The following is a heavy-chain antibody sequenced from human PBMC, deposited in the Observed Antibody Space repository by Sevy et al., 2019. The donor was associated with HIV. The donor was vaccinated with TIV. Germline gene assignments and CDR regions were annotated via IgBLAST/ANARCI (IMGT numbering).Heavy chain of an antibody. CDR3: ARRGRSYDGMDV. D-gene: IGHD3-10*01. V-gene: IGHV4-34*01. Sequence: SETLSLTCAVYGGSFSGYYWSWIRQPPGKGLEWIGEINHSGSTNYNPSLKSRVTISVDTSKNQFSLKLSSVTAADTAVYYCARRGRSYDGMDVWGQGTTVTVSS. J-gene: IGHJ6*02. CDR1: GGSFSGYY. CDR2: INHSGST.